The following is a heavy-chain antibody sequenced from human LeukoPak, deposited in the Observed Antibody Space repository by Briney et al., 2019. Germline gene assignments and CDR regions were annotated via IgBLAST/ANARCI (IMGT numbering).Heavy chain of an antibody. D-gene: IGHD3-3*01. CDR1: GGTFSSYA. V-gene: IGHV1-69*04. J-gene: IGHJ4*02. Sequence: SVKVSCKASGGTFSSYAISWVRQAPGQGLEWMGRIIPILGIANYAQKFQGRVTITADKSTSTAYMELSSLRSEDTAVYYCATVDLRFLGWSSFGDWGQGTLVTVSS. CDR2: IIPILGIA. CDR3: ATVDLRFLGWSSFGD.